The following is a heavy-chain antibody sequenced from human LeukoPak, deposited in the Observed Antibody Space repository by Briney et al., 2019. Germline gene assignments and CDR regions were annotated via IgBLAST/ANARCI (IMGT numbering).Heavy chain of an antibody. V-gene: IGHV3-23*01. Sequence: PGGSLRLSCAASGFTFSSYAMSWVRQAPGKGLEWVSAISGSGGSTYYADSVKGRFTNSRDNSKNTLYLQMNSLRAEDTAVYYCAFSETPYYYYYMDVWGKGTTVTVSS. CDR3: AFSETPYYYYYMDV. J-gene: IGHJ6*03. D-gene: IGHD6-25*01. CDR1: GFTFSSYA. CDR2: ISGSGGST.